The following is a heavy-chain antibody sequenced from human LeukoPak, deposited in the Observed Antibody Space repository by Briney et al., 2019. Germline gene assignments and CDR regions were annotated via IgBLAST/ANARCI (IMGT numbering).Heavy chain of an antibody. CDR2: IFLRWRT. D-gene: IGHD1-26*01. J-gene: IGHJ4*02. V-gene: IGHV4-4*02. Sequence: SGTLSLTCAVSGGSISRTNWWSGVRQSPGQGLEWFGEIFLRWRTNYTPSPQRRVTLSPDATKNQLSLDLSSVTAADTAVYYCSGESGAFSPFGYWGQGTLVTVNS. CDR3: SGESGAFSPFGY. CDR1: GGSISRTNW.